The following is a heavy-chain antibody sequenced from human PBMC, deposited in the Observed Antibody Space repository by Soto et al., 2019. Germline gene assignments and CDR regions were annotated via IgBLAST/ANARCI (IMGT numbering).Heavy chain of an antibody. CDR1: GNTFTSHH. V-gene: IGHV1-46*01. J-gene: IGHJ4*02. Sequence: ASVKGSWKASGNTFTSHHMHLGRQAPGQGLEWMGIIKPSGGSTSYAQKFQGRVTMTRDTSTSTVYMELSSLRSEDTAVYYCARAFIAVAGTVFDYWGQGTLVTVSS. CDR3: ARAFIAVAGTVFDY. D-gene: IGHD6-19*01. CDR2: IKPSGGST.